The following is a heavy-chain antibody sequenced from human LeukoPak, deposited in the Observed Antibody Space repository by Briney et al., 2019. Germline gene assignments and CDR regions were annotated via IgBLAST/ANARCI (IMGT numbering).Heavy chain of an antibody. CDR3: ARDRRAYYASGEYPSARDY. CDR1: GFTFSDYY. D-gene: IGHD3-10*01. V-gene: IGHV3-11*01. J-gene: IGHJ4*02. CDR2: ISSSGTTI. Sequence: PGGSLRLSCAASGFTFSDYYMTWIRQAPGKGLDWVSYISSSGTTIYYADSLKGRFTISRDNAKNSLYLQMNSLRAEDTAFYYCARDRRAYYASGEYPSARDYWGQGTLVTVSS.